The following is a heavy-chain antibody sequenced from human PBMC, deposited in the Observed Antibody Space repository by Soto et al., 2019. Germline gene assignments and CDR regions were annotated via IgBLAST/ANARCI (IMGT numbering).Heavy chain of an antibody. J-gene: IGHJ5*02. Sequence: ASVKVSCEASGYTFTSYGISWVRQAPGQGLEWMGWISAYNGNTNYAQKLQGRVTMTTDTSTSTAYMELRSLRSDDTAVYYCARLPWAEYGGIFDPWGQGTLVTAPQ. D-gene: IGHD2-15*01. CDR1: GYTFTSYG. V-gene: IGHV1-18*01. CDR3: ARLPWAEYGGIFDP. CDR2: ISAYNGNT.